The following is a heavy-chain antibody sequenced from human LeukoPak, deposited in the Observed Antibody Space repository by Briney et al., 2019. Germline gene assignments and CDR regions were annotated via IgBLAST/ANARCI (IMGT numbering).Heavy chain of an antibody. Sequence: SETLSLTCAVYGGSFSGYYWSWIRQPPGKGLEWIGYIYYSGNTNYNPSLKSRVTISVDTSKNQFSLKLSSVTAADTAVYYCARQVCIGSSCPLDYWGQGTLVTVSS. J-gene: IGHJ4*02. D-gene: IGHD6-13*01. V-gene: IGHV4-59*08. CDR2: IYYSGNT. CDR3: ARQVCIGSSCPLDY. CDR1: GGSFSGYY.